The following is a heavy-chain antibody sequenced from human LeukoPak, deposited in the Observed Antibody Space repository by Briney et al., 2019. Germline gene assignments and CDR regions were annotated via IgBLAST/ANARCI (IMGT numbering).Heavy chain of an antibody. J-gene: IGHJ4*02. D-gene: IGHD6-6*01. V-gene: IGHV3-21*01. CDR1: GFTFSSYS. CDR3: ARGVTSSSSSTTGDY. Sequence: SGGSLRLSCAASGFTFSSYSMNWVRQAPGKGLEWVSSISSSSSYIYYADSVKGRFTISRDNAKNSLYLQMNSLRAEDTAVYYCARGVTSSSSSTTGDYWGQGTLVTASS. CDR2: ISSSSSYI.